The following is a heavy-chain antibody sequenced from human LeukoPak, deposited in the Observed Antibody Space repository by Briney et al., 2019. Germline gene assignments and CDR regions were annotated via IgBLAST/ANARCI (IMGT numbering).Heavy chain of an antibody. Sequence: ASVKVSCKASGYTFTSYGISWVRQAPGQGLEWMGWISAYNGNTNYAQKLQGRVTMTTDTSTSTAYMELRSLRSDDTAVYYCARALYSSGWHQIDYWGQGTLVTVSS. V-gene: IGHV1-18*01. CDR2: ISAYNGNT. D-gene: IGHD6-19*01. CDR3: ARALYSSGWHQIDY. J-gene: IGHJ4*02. CDR1: GYTFTSYG.